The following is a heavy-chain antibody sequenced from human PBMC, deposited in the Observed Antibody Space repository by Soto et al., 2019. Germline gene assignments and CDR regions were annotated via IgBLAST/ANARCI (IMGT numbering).Heavy chain of an antibody. Sequence: GESRKISCQGSGYSFTSYWIGWVRQRPGKGLEWMGRINPSDSYTTYSPSFQGHVTISTDKSFSTAYLQWSGLKASDTAMYYCARLGYCTGTSCYIFDSRGQGPMVTVSS. J-gene: IGHJ4*02. CDR1: GYSFTSYW. V-gene: IGHV5-10-1*01. CDR3: ARLGYCTGTSCYIFDS. CDR2: INPSDSYT. D-gene: IGHD2-2*02.